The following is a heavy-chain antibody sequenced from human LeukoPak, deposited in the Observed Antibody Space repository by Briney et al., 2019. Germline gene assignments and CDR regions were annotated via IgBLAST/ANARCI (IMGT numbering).Heavy chain of an antibody. Sequence: SQTLSLTCAVSGGSISSGGYSWSWIRQPPGKGLEWIGYIYHSGSTYYNPSLKSRVTISVDRSKNQFSLKLSSVTAADTAVYYCARGIIVATITSYYYYGMDVWGQGTTVTVSS. V-gene: IGHV4-30-2*01. CDR2: IYHSGST. J-gene: IGHJ6*02. CDR1: GGSISSGGYS. CDR3: ARGIIVATITSYYYYGMDV. D-gene: IGHD5-12*01.